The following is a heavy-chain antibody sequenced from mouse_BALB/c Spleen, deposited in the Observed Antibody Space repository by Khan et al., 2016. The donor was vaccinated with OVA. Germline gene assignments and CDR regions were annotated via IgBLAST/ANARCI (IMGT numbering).Heavy chain of an antibody. Sequence: QIQLVQSGPELKKPGETVKISCKASGYTFTKNGMNWVKQAPGKGLKWMGWINTNTGEPTYAEEFKGRFAFSLETSASTAYLQINNLKNEDTGTYFCARSLWLRPAMDHWGQGTSVSVSA. V-gene: IGHV9-3*02. J-gene: IGHJ4*01. D-gene: IGHD2-2*01. CDR3: ARSLWLRPAMDH. CDR1: GYTFTKNG. CDR2: INTNTGEP.